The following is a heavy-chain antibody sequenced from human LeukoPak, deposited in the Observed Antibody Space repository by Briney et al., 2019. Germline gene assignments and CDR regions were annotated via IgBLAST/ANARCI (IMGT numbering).Heavy chain of an antibody. CDR2: IIPIFGTA. CDR3: ARDRYYDSSGYFDL. J-gene: IGHJ2*01. D-gene: IGHD3-22*01. Sequence: SVTVSCKASGGTFSSYAISWVRQAPGQGLEWMGGIIPIFGTANYAQKFQGRVTITTDESTSTAYMELNSLRSEDTAVYYCARDRYYDSSGYFDLWGRGTLVTVSS. V-gene: IGHV1-69*05. CDR1: GGTFSSYA.